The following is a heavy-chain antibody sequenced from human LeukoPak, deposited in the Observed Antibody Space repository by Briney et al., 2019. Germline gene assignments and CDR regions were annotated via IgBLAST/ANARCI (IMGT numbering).Heavy chain of an antibody. CDR3: AKQLGYCSDGSCYFPY. Sequence: GGSLRLSCAASGFTFTSYSMNWVRQAPGKGLEWVSTISGGGGSTYYADSVKGRFTISRDNSKSTLCLQMNSLRAEDTAVYYCAKQLGYCSDGSCYFPYWGQGTLATVSS. V-gene: IGHV3-23*01. CDR1: GFTFTSYS. J-gene: IGHJ4*02. D-gene: IGHD2-15*01. CDR2: ISGGGGST.